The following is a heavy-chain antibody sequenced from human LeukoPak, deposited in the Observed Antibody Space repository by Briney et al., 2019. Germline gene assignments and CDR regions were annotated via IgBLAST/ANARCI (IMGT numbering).Heavy chain of an antibody. J-gene: IGHJ4*02. CDR3: ARGNYYDSSGYYKGDFDY. Sequence: ASVKVSCKASGYTFTSYAMHWVRQAPGQRLEWMGWINAGNGNTKYSQEFQGRVTITRDTSASTAYMELSSLRSEDMAVYYCARGNYYDSSGYYKGDFDYWGQGTLVTVSS. CDR1: GYTFTSYA. V-gene: IGHV1-3*03. D-gene: IGHD3-22*01. CDR2: INAGNGNT.